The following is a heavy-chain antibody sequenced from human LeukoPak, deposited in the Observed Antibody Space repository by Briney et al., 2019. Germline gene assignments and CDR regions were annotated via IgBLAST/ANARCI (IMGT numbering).Heavy chain of an antibody. V-gene: IGHV3-48*04. CDR2: ISSSGSTI. D-gene: IGHD3-10*01. J-gene: IGHJ6*03. CDR1: GFTFSSHI. CDR3: ARVQDGTNRGGSGYYYMDV. Sequence: GGSLRLSCAASGFTFSSHIMNWVRQAPGKGLEWVSYISSSGSTISYADSVKGRFTISRDSAKNSLYLQMNSLRAEDAAVYYCARVQDGTNRGGSGYYYMDVWGKGTTVTVSS.